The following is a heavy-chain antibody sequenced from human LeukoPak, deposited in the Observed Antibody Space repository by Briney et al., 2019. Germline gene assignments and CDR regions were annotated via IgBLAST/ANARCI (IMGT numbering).Heavy chain of an antibody. CDR3: ARGWTGDPAPYFFDY. CDR1: GFTFDVYG. J-gene: IGHJ4*02. Sequence: PGGSLRLSCAVSGFTFDVYGMSWVRQAPGKGLEWVSSIDRNGGRKGYADSVKGRFTISRDTAKNSLYLQMSSLRAEDTALYYCARGWTGDPAPYFFDYWGQGTLVTVSS. V-gene: IGHV3-20*04. CDR2: IDRNGGRK. D-gene: IGHD3/OR15-3a*01.